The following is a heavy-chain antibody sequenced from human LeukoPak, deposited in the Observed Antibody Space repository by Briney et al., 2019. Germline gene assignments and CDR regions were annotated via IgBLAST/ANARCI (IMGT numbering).Heavy chain of an antibody. Sequence: GGSLRLSCAASGFTFSSYAMSWVRQAPGKGLEWVSAICGSGGSTYYADSVKGRFTISRDNSKNTLYLQMNSLRAEDTAVYYCAKGGSGGYSYGPYYYYYYMDVWGKGTTVTVSS. J-gene: IGHJ6*03. CDR1: GFTFSSYA. CDR2: ICGSGGST. CDR3: AKGGSGGYSYGPYYYYYYMDV. D-gene: IGHD5-18*01. V-gene: IGHV3-23*01.